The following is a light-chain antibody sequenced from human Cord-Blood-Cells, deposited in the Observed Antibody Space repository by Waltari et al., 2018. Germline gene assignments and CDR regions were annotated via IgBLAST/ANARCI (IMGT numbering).Light chain of an antibody. J-gene: IGLJ2*01. V-gene: IGLV2-8*01. Sequence: QSALPHPPSASGSPGQSVPISCIGTSSDVGGYNYVSWYQQHPGKAPKLMIYEVSKRPSGVPDRFSGSKSGNTASLTVSGLQAEDEADYYCSSYAGSNNLVFGGGTKLTVL. CDR2: EVS. CDR1: SSDVGGYNY. CDR3: SSYAGSNNLV.